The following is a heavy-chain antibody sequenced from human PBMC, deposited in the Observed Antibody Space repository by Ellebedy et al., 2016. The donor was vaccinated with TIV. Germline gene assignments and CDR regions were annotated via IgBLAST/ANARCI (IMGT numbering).Heavy chain of an antibody. Sequence: MPSETLSLTCTVSGGSISSSSYYWGWIRQPPGKGLEWIGSIYYSGSTYYNPSLKSRVTISVDTSKNQFSLKLSSVTAADTAVYYCASWTVYGDYGNFDIWGQGTMVTVSS. CDR1: GGSISSSSYY. V-gene: IGHV4-39*01. J-gene: IGHJ3*02. CDR2: IYYSGST. D-gene: IGHD4-17*01. CDR3: ASWTVYGDYGNFDI.